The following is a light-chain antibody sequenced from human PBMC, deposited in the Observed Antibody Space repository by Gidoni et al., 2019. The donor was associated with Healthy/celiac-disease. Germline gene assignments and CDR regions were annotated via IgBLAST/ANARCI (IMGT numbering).Light chain of an antibody. CDR3: QSYDSSLSVWV. V-gene: IGLV1-40*01. Sequence: QSVLTPPPSVSGAPGHRVTISCPGSSSNIGAGYDVHWYQQLPGTAPKLLIYGNSNRPSGVPDRFSGSKSGTSASLAITGLQAEDEADYYCQSYDSSLSVWVFGGGTKLTVL. J-gene: IGLJ3*02. CDR1: SSNIGAGYD. CDR2: GNS.